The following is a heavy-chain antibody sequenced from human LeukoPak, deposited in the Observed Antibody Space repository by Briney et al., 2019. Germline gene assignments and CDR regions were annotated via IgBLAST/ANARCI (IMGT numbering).Heavy chain of an antibody. Sequence: SETLSLTCAVYGGSFSGYYWSWIRQPPGKGLEWIGEINHSGSTNYNPSLKSRVTISVDTSKHQFSLKLSSVTAADTAVYYCAKDGLSSDYYNYYMDVWGKGTTVTISS. CDR3: AKDGLSSDYYNYYMDV. CDR2: INHSGST. CDR1: GGSFSGYY. V-gene: IGHV4-34*01. J-gene: IGHJ6*03. D-gene: IGHD6-6*01.